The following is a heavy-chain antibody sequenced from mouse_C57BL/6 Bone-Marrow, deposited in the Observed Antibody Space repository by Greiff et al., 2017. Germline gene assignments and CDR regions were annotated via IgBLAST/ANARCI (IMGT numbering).Heavy chain of an antibody. CDR1: GFSLTSSV. Sequence: ESGPGLMAPSQSLSITFSFSGFSLTSSVVSWVRHPPGTRLSFLGVIWGDWRTNYPSALISRLSISKDNSKSQDFLKLNSLQTDDTATYYCAKPFYYGNYAWFAYWGQGTLVTVSA. CDR3: AKPFYYGNYAWFAY. J-gene: IGHJ3*01. CDR2: IWGDWRT. V-gene: IGHV2-3*01. D-gene: IGHD2-1*01.